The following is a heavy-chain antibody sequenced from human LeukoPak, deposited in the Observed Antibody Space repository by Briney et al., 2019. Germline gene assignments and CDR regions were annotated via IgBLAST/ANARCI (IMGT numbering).Heavy chain of an antibody. J-gene: IGHJ3*01. CDR2: LGGSDDRT. CDR3: AKDILRWAFDV. V-gene: IGHV3-23*01. CDR1: GFTFSNYW. Sequence: GGSLRLSCVASGFTFSNYWMHWVRQAPGKGLEWVSALGGSDDRTDYADSVQGRFTISRDNSKNTLYLQMNSLRAEDTAVYYCAKDILRWAFDVWGQGTMVTVS. D-gene: IGHD4-23*01.